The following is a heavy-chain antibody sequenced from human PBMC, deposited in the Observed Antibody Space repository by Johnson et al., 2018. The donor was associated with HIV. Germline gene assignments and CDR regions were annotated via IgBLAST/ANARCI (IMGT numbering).Heavy chain of an antibody. Sequence: VQLVESGGGVVQPGGSLRLSCAASGFTFSSYAMHWVRQAPGKGLEWVAVISYDGSNKYYADSVKGRFTISRDNSKNTLYLQMNSLRAEDTAVYYCTSSPHAFDIWGQGTMVTVSS. CDR2: ISYDGSNK. J-gene: IGHJ3*02. CDR3: TSSPHAFDI. V-gene: IGHV3-30*14. CDR1: GFTFSSYA.